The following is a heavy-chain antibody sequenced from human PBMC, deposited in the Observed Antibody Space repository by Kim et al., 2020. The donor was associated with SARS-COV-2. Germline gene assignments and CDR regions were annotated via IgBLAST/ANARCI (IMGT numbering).Heavy chain of an antibody. D-gene: IGHD3-10*01. Sequence: LKRRVTISVDTSKNQFSLKLSSVTAADTAVYYCARDSPNYGSGSFLWFDPWGQGTLVTVSS. J-gene: IGHJ5*02. V-gene: IGHV4-4*08. CDR3: ARDSPNYGSGSFLWFDP.